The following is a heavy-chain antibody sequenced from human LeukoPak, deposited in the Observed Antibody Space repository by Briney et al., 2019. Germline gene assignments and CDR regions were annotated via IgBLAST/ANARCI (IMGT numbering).Heavy chain of an antibody. CDR1: GGSFSGYY. Sequence: PSETLSLTCAVYGGSFSGYYWSWIRQPPGKGLEWIGEINHSGSTNYNPSLKSRVTISVDTSKNQFSLKLSSVTAADTAVYYCAREDSGYDYNDYYYYMDVWGKGTTVTVSS. CDR3: AREDSGYDYNDYYYYMDV. D-gene: IGHD5-12*01. CDR2: INHSGST. V-gene: IGHV4-34*01. J-gene: IGHJ6*03.